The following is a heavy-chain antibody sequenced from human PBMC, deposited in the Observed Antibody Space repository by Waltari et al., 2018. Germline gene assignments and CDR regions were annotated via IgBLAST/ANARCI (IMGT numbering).Heavy chain of an antibody. Sequence: QVQLQESGPGLVKPSETLSLTCTVSGGSISSSNWWSWVRQPPGKGLEWIGEIYYSGSTYYNPSLKSRVTISVDTSKNQFSLKLSSVTAADTAVYYCASSGVVPAAIVGYYYYYMDVWGKGTTVTVSS. D-gene: IGHD2-2*01. CDR1: GGSISSSNW. CDR2: IYYSGST. CDR3: ASSGVVPAAIVGYYYYYMDV. V-gene: IGHV4-4*02. J-gene: IGHJ6*03.